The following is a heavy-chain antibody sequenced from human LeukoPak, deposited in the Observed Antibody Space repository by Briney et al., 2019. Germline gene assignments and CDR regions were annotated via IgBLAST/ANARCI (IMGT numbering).Heavy chain of an antibody. CDR2: IWYDGSNK. V-gene: IGHV3-33*01. CDR1: GFTFSSYG. D-gene: IGHD2-21*01. Sequence: PGGSLRLSCAASGFTFSSYGMHWVRQAPGKGLEWVAVIWYDGSNKYYADSVKGRFTISRDNSKNTLYLQMNSLRAEDTAVYYCAIDFAIDRIGYWGQGTLVTVSS. J-gene: IGHJ4*02. CDR3: AIDFAIDRIGY.